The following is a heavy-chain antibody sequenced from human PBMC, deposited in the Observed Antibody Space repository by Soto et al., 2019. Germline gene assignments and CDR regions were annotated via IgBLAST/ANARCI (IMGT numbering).Heavy chain of an antibody. Sequence: VQLVESGGGLVRPGGSLRLSCAVSGFTFSSYWMSWVRQAPGKGLEWVANIRQDEREKNYVDSVKGRFTISRDNAKNSLYLELNSLRAEDTAVYYCARDSGTYYDSSGAFDYWGQGTLVIVSS. D-gene: IGHD3-22*01. CDR2: IRQDEREK. CDR3: ARDSGTYYDSSGAFDY. V-gene: IGHV3-7*04. CDR1: GFTFSSYW. J-gene: IGHJ4*02.